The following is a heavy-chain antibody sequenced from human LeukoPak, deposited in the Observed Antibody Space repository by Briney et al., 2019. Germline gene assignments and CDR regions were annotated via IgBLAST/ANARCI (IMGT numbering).Heavy chain of an antibody. CDR3: ARPYYYDSSGYYYH. D-gene: IGHD3-22*01. J-gene: IGHJ5*02. CDR1: GGSFCGYY. Sequence: SETLSLTCAVYGGSFCGYYWSWIRQPPGKGLEWIGEINHSGSTNYNPSLKSRVTLSVDTSKNQFSLKLSSVTAADTAVYYCARPYYYDSSGYYYHWGQGTLVTVSS. CDR2: INHSGST. V-gene: IGHV4-34*01.